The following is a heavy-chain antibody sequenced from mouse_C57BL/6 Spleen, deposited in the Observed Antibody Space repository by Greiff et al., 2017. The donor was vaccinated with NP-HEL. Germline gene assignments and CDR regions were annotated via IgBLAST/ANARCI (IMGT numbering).Heavy chain of an antibody. Sequence: QVQLQQPGAELVRPGSSVKLSCKASGYTFTSYWMHWVKQRPIQGLKWIGNIDPSDSETHYNQKFKDKATLTVDKSSSTAYMQLSSLTSEDSAVYYCARVYGNYHAMDYWGQGTSVTVSS. CDR2: IDPSDSET. J-gene: IGHJ4*01. CDR1: GYTFTSYW. V-gene: IGHV1-52*01. CDR3: ARVYGNYHAMDY. D-gene: IGHD2-1*01.